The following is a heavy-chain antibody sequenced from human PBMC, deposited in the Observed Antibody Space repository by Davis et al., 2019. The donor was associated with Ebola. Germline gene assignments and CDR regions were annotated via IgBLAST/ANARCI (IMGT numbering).Heavy chain of an antibody. CDR1: GYSFTRYD. V-gene: IGHV1-8*01. CDR2: MNPNSANT. J-gene: IGHJ5*01. Sequence: ASVKVSCKASGYSFTRYDIAWVRQASGQGLEWMGWMNPNSANTGYGQKFQGRVTMTRNTSISTAYMELSSLTSEDTAVYYCARGRKVARMGSWFDSWGQGTLVTVSS. D-gene: IGHD5-12*01. CDR3: ARGRKVARMGSWFDS.